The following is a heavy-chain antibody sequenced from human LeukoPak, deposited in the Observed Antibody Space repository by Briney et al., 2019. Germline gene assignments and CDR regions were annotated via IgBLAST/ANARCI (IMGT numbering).Heavy chain of an antibody. V-gene: IGHV3-23*01. D-gene: IGHD6-13*01. Sequence: GGSLRLSCAASGFTFSDYAMSWVRQSPGKGLEWVSAISDDGSRTYYADSVKGRFTISRDNSKDTLYLQMNSLRAEETSVYYCAKRVAYSTTWPNFDYWGQGTLVTVSS. CDR3: AKRVAYSTTWPNFDY. J-gene: IGHJ4*02. CDR2: ISDDGSRT. CDR1: GFTFSDYA.